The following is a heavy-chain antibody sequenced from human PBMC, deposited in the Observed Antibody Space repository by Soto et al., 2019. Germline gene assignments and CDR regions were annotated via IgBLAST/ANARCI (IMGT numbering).Heavy chain of an antibody. CDR2: IYYSGST. CDR3: ARSPGGYDFSVDY. CDR1: GGSISSSSCY. J-gene: IGHJ4*02. Sequence: KPSETLSLTCTVSGGSISSSSCYWGWIRQPPGKGLEWIGSIYYSGSTYYNPSLKSRVTISVDTSKNQFSLKLSSVTAADTAVYYCARSPGGYDFSVDYWGQGTLVTVSS. V-gene: IGHV4-39*01. D-gene: IGHD3-3*01.